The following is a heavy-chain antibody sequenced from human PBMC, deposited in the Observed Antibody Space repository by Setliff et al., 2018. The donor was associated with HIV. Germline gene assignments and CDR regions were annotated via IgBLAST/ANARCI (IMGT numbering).Heavy chain of an antibody. V-gene: IGHV4-39*02. Sequence: SETLSLTCSVSGDSISSGGYFWGWIRQTPGKGLEWIGNIYYTGFAYYNPSLKSRVTISLDTSKTHFLLNLTSVTDADTAVYFCTREGRGDPAMATTRIDYWGQGKLVTVSS. CDR2: IYYTGFA. D-gene: IGHD1-1*01. CDR1: GDSISSGGYF. J-gene: IGHJ4*02. CDR3: TREGRGDPAMATTRIDY.